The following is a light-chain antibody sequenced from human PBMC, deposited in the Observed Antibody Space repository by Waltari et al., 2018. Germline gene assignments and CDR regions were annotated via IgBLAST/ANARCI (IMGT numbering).Light chain of an antibody. CDR3: QQRSTWPSLT. CDR2: DAS. V-gene: IGKV3-11*01. Sequence: EIVLTQSPATLSLSPGESVTLSCRASQSVSRHLAWYQQRPGQAPRLLIYDASNRAPGIPARFSGSGSGTDFTLTISSLEPEDFAVYYCQQRSTWPSLTFGGGTKVG. CDR1: QSVSRH. J-gene: IGKJ4*01.